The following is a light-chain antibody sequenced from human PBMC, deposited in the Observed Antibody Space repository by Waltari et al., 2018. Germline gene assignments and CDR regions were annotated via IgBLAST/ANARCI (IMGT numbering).Light chain of an antibody. CDR3: QQYGSSPPTT. Sequence: EIVLTQSPGTLSLSPGERATLSCRASQSVSSSYLAWYQQKPGQAPRLRTYGASSRATGIPDRFSGSGSGTDFTLTISRREPEDFAVYYCQQYGSSPPTTFGGGTKVEIK. J-gene: IGKJ4*01. CDR1: QSVSSSY. CDR2: GAS. V-gene: IGKV3-20*01.